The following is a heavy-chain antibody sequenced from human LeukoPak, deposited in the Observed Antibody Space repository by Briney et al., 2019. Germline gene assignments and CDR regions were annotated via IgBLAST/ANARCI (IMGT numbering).Heavy chain of an antibody. CDR2: IYPDNSAT. D-gene: IGHD3-22*01. CDR1: GYDFFGYW. J-gene: IGHJ6*02. V-gene: IGHV5-51*01. CDR3: ASLVSSGYSYGMDV. Sequence: GESLKISCRGSGYDFFGYWIAWVRQMPGKGLEWMGIIYPDNSATRYSPSFQGQVPISAAKSISTAYLQWSSLKASDTAMYYCASLVSSGYSYGMDVWGQGTTVTVSS.